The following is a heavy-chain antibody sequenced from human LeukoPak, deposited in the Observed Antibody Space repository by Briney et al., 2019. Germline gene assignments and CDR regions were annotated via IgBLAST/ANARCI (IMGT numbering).Heavy chain of an antibody. CDR1: GFTFSNYW. CDR2: IDQYGRAK. D-gene: IGHD5-18*01. V-gene: IGHV3-7*01. J-gene: IGHJ4*02. Sequence: GGSLRLSCAASGFTFSNYWMSWVRQAPGKGLEWVASIDQYGRAKYYVDSVRGRFTFSRDNTKNSLHLQMNSLRAEDTAVYYCARDDSYGSILDYWGQGTRVIDSS. CDR3: ARDDSYGSILDY.